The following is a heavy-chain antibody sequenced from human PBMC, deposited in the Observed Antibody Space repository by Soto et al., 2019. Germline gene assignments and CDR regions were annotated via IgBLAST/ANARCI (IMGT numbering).Heavy chain of an antibody. V-gene: IGHV3-7*03. CDR1: RCTFMTSF. CDR3: ARYFRGSGRYFFDY. Sequence: EVQLVESGGGLVQPGGSLRLSCVACRCTFMTSFMGWVRQAPGKGLEWVANINQDGGGTYYVDSVEGRFTISRDNAKDSLYLQMNSLRGEDTAVYYCARYFRGSGRYFFDYWGQGTLVTLSS. CDR2: INQDGGGT. J-gene: IGHJ4*02. D-gene: IGHD6-19*01.